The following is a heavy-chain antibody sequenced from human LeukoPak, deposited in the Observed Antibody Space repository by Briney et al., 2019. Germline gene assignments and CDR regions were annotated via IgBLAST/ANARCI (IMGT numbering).Heavy chain of an antibody. J-gene: IGHJ3*02. CDR2: IHYSEST. V-gene: IGHV4-59*08. D-gene: IGHD3-10*01. Sequence: SETLSLTCTVSGGSIRSYYWGWIRQPPGKGLEWIGYIHYSESTKYNPSLKSRVAMSVDTYKNQFSLKLSSVIAADTAVYYCASRSGSFSDALDIWGQGTLVTVSS. CDR3: ASRSGSFSDALDI. CDR1: GGSIRSYY.